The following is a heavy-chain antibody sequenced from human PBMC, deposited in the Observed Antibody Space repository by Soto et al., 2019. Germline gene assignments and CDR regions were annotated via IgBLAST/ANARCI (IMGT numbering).Heavy chain of an antibody. V-gene: IGHV3-48*01. CDR2: ISSSSTI. J-gene: IGHJ6*03. CDR3: ARVPWDCSGGSCYPHTRYYYYMDV. CDR1: GFTFSSYS. Sequence: GGSLRLSCAASGFTFSSYSMNWVRQAPGKGLEWVSYISSSSTIYYADSVKGRFTISRDNAKNSLYLQMNSLRAEDTAVYYCARVPWDCSGGSCYPHTRYYYYMDVWGKGTTVPVSS. D-gene: IGHD2-15*01.